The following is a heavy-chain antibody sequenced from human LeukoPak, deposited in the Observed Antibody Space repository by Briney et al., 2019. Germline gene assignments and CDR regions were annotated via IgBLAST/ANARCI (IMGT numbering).Heavy chain of an antibody. J-gene: IGHJ4*02. V-gene: IGHV1-2*02. CDR1: GYTFTGYY. CDR3: ARDSRIAAAYPPTGY. D-gene: IGHD6-13*01. CDR2: INPNSGGT. Sequence: GASVKVSRKASGYTFTGYYMHWVRQAPGQGLEWMGWINPNSGGTNYAQKFQGRVTMTRDTSISTAYMELSRLRSDDTAVYYCARDSRIAAAYPPTGYWGQGTLVTVSS.